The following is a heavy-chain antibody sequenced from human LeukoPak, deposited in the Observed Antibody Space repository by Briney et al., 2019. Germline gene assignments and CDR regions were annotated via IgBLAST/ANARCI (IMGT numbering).Heavy chain of an antibody. CDR3: ARDNHYMDV. CDR1: GGSFSGYY. CDR2: IYYTGST. V-gene: IGHV4-34*01. J-gene: IGHJ6*03. Sequence: SETLSLTCAVYGGSFSGYYWSWIRQPPGKGLEWIGSIYYTGSTYYNPSLKSRVTISVDTSKNQFSLKLSSVTAADTAVYYCARDNHYMDVWGKGTTVTVSS.